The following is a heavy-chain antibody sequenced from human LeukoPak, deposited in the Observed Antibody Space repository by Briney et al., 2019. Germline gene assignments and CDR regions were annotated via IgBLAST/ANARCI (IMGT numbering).Heavy chain of an antibody. CDR3: ARAGSLLGLGH. D-gene: IGHD6-25*01. CDR2: THYSGST. CDR1: GGSISTYY. J-gene: IGHJ5*02. Sequence: SETLSLTCTVSGGSISTYYWSWIRQPPGKGLEWIGYTHYSGSTNCNPSLKSRVTISLDTSKNQFSLKLSSVTAADTAVYYCARAGSLLGLGHWGQGTLVTVSS. V-gene: IGHV4-59*01.